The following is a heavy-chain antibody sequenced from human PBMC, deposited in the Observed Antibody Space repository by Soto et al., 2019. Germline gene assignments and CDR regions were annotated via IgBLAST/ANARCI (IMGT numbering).Heavy chain of an antibody. Sequence: GGSLRLSCTTSGFTFGDYAMTWVRQAPGKGLGWVGFIRSKTYGGTTEYAASVKGRFTVSRDDSKSIAYLQMNSLRAEDTAVYYCTGLDGSGSYFHYYGMDVWGQGTTVTVSS. CDR2: IRSKTYGGTT. CDR3: TGLDGSGSYFHYYGMDV. J-gene: IGHJ6*02. CDR1: GFTFGDYA. V-gene: IGHV3-49*04. D-gene: IGHD3-10*01.